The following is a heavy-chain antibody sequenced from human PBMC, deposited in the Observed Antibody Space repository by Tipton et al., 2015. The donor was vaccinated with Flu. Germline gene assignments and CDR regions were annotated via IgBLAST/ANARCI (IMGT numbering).Heavy chain of an antibody. CDR2: IYHSGTT. Sequence: TLSLTCSVSGYSIRSAYYWGWVRRPPGKGLEWIGTIYHSGTTYYNPSLKSRLTISVDTSKNQFSRRLSSVTAADTAVYYCAKHTGDSVRGVIDYWGQGTLVTVSS. D-gene: IGHD3-10*02. J-gene: IGHJ4*02. CDR1: GYSIRSAYY. V-gene: IGHV4-38-2*01. CDR3: AKHTGDSVRGVIDY.